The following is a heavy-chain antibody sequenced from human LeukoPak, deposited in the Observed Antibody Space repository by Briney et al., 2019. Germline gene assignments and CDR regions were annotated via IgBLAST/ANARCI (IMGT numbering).Heavy chain of an antibody. J-gene: IGHJ5*02. CDR1: GGSFSGYY. CDR2: INHSGST. V-gene: IGHV4-34*01. CDR3: ARGQWEIRFDR. D-gene: IGHD1-26*01. Sequence: PSGTLCLTCAVYGGSFSGYYWSWVRQPPGKGLEWVWEINHSGSTNYNPSLKSRVTISVDASKNQYSLKLNSVTAADTAVYYCARGQWEIRFDRWGEGTLVTVSS.